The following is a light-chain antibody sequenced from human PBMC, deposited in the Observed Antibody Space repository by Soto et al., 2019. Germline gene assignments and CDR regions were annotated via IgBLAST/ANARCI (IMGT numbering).Light chain of an antibody. CDR3: HQYDDGPYT. V-gene: IGKV3-15*01. CDR1: QSVSSN. J-gene: IGKJ2*01. CDR2: GAS. Sequence: EIVMTQSPATLSLSPGERATLSCRASQSVSSNVAWYQQRPGQTPRLLIYGASTRATGIPVRFSGSGSGTEFTLTISSLQSEDFAVYYCHQYDDGPYTFGQGTKVEI.